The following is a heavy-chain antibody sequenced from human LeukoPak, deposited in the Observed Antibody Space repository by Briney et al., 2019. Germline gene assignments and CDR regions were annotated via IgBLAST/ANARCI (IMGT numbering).Heavy chain of an antibody. D-gene: IGHD2-21*01. CDR2: IQYDGSIK. CDR1: GITFSHLG. V-gene: IGHV3-30*03. Sequence: PGGSLRLSCAASGITFSHLGMDWVRQAPGKGLEWVAGIQYDGSIKVYLDSVKGRFTISRDNSKNTLDLQMNSLRFEDTAVYFCVQGGQYTRAYSDAFGLWGQGTMVTVSS. CDR3: VQGGQYTRAYSDAFGL. J-gene: IGHJ3*01.